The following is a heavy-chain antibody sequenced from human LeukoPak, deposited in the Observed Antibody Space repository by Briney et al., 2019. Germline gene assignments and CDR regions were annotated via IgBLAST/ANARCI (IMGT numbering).Heavy chain of an antibody. D-gene: IGHD3-16*01. V-gene: IGHV3-7*04. CDR3: ARAHGGFEYGMDV. CDR1: GFTFSSYW. J-gene: IGHJ6*02. CDR2: IKQDGSEK. Sequence: GGSLRLSCAASGFTFSSYWMSWVRQAPGKGLEWVANIKQDGSEKYYVDSVKGRFTISRDNAKNSLYLQMHSLRAEDTAVYYCARAHGGFEYGMDVWGQGTTVTVSS.